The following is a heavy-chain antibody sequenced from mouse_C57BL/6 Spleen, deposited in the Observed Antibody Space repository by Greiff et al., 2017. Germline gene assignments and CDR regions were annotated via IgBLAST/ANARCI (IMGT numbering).Heavy chain of an antibody. J-gene: IGHJ4*01. Sequence: DVKLVESGGDLVKPGGSLKLSCAASGFTFSSYGMSWVRQTPDKRLAWVATISSGGSYTYYPDSVKGRFTISRDNAKNTLYLQMSSLKSEDTAMYYCARRDYSNYVGYSMDYWGQGTSVTVSS. CDR3: ARRDYSNYVGYSMDY. CDR1: GFTFSSYG. CDR2: ISSGGSYT. V-gene: IGHV5-6*02. D-gene: IGHD2-5*01.